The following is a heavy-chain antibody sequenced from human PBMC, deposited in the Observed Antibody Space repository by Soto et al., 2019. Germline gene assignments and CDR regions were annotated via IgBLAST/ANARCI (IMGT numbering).Heavy chain of an antibody. J-gene: IGHJ4*02. V-gene: IGHV1-69*13. CDR3: AKDRLRWPKYYFDY. CDR1: GGTFSSYA. CDR2: IIPIFGTA. D-gene: IGHD4-17*01. Sequence: SVKVSCKASGGTFSSYAISWVRQAPGQGLEWMGGIIPIFGTANYAQKFQGRVTITADESTSTAYMELSSLRSEDTAVYYCAKDRLRWPKYYFDYWGQGTLVTVSS.